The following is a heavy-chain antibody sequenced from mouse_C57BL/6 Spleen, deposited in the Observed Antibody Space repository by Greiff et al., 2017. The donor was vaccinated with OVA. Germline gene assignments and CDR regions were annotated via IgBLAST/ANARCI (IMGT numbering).Heavy chain of an antibody. CDR2: IWSGGST. Sequence: QVQLQQSGPGLVQPSQSLSITCTVSGFSLTSYGVHWVRQSPGKGLEWLGVIWSGGSTDYNAAFISRLSISKDNSKSQVFFKMNSLQADDTAIYYCARGNWDESYAMDYWGQGTSVTVSS. J-gene: IGHJ4*01. D-gene: IGHD4-1*01. CDR3: ARGNWDESYAMDY. CDR1: GFSLTSYG. V-gene: IGHV2-2*01.